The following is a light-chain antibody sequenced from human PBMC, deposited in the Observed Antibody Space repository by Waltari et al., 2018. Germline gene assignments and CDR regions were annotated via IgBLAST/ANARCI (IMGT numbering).Light chain of an antibody. CDR2: STK. J-gene: IGLJ3*02. V-gene: IGLV8-61*01. CDR1: SGSVPTSFS. CDR3: VLYLPSGIWV. Sequence: TVVTQEPSFSVSPGGTVTLTCALRSGSVPTSFSPGWSQQTPGQDARTLSYSTKPRSSRVPDSFSGSILGSKAALTITGAQADDESDYYGVLYLPSGIWVFGGGTKLTVL.